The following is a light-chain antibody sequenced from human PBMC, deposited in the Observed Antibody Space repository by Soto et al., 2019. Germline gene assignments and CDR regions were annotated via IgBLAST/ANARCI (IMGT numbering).Light chain of an antibody. J-gene: IGLJ2*01. CDR1: SGHSNYA. CDR3: QTWGSGIVV. CDR2: LNSDGSH. Sequence: QPVLTQSPSASASLGASVKLTCTLSSGHSNYAIAWHQQQSEKGPRYLMNLNSDGSHSKGDGIPDRFSGSSSGAERYLTISSLQSEDEADYYCQTWGSGIVVFGGGPSSPS. V-gene: IGLV4-69*01.